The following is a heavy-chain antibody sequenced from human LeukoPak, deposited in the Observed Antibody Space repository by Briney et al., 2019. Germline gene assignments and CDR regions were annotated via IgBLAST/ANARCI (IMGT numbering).Heavy chain of an antibody. D-gene: IGHD5-18*01. V-gene: IGHV1-8*01. CDR2: MNPNSGNT. CDR3: ARGHVIQLWDPYYYYGMDV. Sequence: VASVKVSCKASGYTFTSYDINWVRQATGQGLEWMGWMNPNSGNTGYAQKFQGRVTMTRNTSISTAYMELSSLRSEDTAVYYCARGHVIQLWDPYYYYGMDVWGQGTTVTVSS. J-gene: IGHJ6*02. CDR1: GYTFTSYD.